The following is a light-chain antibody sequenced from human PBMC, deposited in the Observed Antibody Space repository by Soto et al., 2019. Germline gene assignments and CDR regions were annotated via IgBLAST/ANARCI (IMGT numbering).Light chain of an antibody. V-gene: IGKV1-39*01. J-gene: IGKJ4*01. Sequence: DIQMTQSPSSLSASIGDRMTITCRASQSISTYLNWYQQKPGKAPNLLIYGASTLQSGVPSRFSGRGSATDFTLTISSLQPEDFATYYCQQSFITPPLTFGGGTKVDIK. CDR1: QSISTY. CDR2: GAS. CDR3: QQSFITPPLT.